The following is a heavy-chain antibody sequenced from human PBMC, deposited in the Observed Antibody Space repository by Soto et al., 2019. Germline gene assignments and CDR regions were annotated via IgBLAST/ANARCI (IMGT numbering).Heavy chain of an antibody. D-gene: IGHD3-9*01. CDR1: GGSISSSNW. CDR3: ARALFRYFDWEGTSFDY. Sequence: QVQLQESGPGLVKPSGTLSLTCAVSGGSISSSNWWSWVRQPPGKGLEWIGEIYHSGSTNYNPSLKSRVTISVDKSKNQFSLKLSSVTAADTAVYYCARALFRYFDWEGTSFDYLGQGTLVTVSS. CDR2: IYHSGST. V-gene: IGHV4-4*02. J-gene: IGHJ4*02.